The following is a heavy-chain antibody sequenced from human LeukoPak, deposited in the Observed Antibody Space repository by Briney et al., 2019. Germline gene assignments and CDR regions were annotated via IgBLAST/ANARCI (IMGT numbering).Heavy chain of an antibody. J-gene: IGHJ4*02. CDR3: ARDRYDSSGYYCISDY. V-gene: IGHV3-30*04. D-gene: IGHD3-22*01. Sequence: PGGSLRLSCAASGFTFSSYAMHWVRQAPGKGLEWVAVISYDGSNKYYADSVKGRFTISRDNSKNTLYLQMNSLRAEDTAVYYCARDRYDSSGYYCISDYWGQGTLVTVSS. CDR2: ISYDGSNK. CDR1: GFTFSSYA.